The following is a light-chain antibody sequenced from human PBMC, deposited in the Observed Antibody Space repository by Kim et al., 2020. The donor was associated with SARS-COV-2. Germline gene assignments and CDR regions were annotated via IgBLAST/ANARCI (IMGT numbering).Light chain of an antibody. Sequence: KYVGGYRQKPGQSPVLLIYQDTKRPAGIPERFSGSNSGNTASLTITETQALDEADYYCQTWDSTTYYVFGSGTKVAVL. V-gene: IGLV3-1*01. CDR2: QDT. CDR3: QTWDSTTYYV. J-gene: IGLJ1*01. CDR1: KY.